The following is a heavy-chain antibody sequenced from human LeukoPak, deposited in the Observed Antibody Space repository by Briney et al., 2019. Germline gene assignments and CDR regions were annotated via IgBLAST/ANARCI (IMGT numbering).Heavy chain of an antibody. CDR3: ARDRGGSYSGPFDY. D-gene: IGHD1-26*01. Sequence: PVASVKVSCKASGGTFSSYAISWVRQAPGQGLEWMGGIIPIFGTANYAQKFQGRVTITADESTSTAYMELSSLRSEDTAVYYCARDRGGSYSGPFDYWGQGTLVTVSS. CDR2: IIPIFGTA. J-gene: IGHJ4*02. V-gene: IGHV1-69*13. CDR1: GGTFSSYA.